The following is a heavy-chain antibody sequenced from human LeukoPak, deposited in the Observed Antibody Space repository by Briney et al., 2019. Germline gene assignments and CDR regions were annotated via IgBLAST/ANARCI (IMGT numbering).Heavy chain of an antibody. V-gene: IGHV4-39*01. D-gene: IGHD4-17*01. CDR1: GGSISSSSYY. CDR2: IYYSGST. J-gene: IGHJ4*02. Sequence: SETLSLTCTVFGGSISSSSYYWGWIRQPPGKGLEWIGSIYYSGSTYYNPSLKSRVTISVDTSKNQFSLKLSSVPAADTAVYYCALTTVTSIFDYWGQGTLVTVSS. CDR3: ALTTVTSIFDY.